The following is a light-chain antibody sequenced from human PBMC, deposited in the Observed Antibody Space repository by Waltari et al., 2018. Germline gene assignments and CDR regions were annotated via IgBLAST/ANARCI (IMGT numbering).Light chain of an antibody. Sequence: EITLTQSPGTLSLSPGDRATLSCRASQSVSRTLAWYQQKPGQAPRLLIYDASSRATGIPDRFSGSGSGTDFSLTISTLEPEDFAVYYCQKYGTLPATFGQGTKVEIK. V-gene: IGKV3-20*01. CDR1: QSVSRT. J-gene: IGKJ1*01. CDR3: QKYGTLPAT. CDR2: DAS.